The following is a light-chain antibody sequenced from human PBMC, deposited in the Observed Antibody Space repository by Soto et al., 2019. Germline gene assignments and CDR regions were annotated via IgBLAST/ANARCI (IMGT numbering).Light chain of an antibody. CDR3: SSYTTSNTRQIV. Sequence: QSVLTQPASLSGSPGQSITISCTGTSSDVGGYNYVSWYQHHPGKAPKPIIYDVSNRPSGVSIRFSGSKSDNTASLTISGLQPEDEADYHCSSYTTSNTRQIVFGTGTKVTVL. CDR1: SSDVGGYNY. V-gene: IGLV2-14*03. CDR2: DVS. J-gene: IGLJ1*01.